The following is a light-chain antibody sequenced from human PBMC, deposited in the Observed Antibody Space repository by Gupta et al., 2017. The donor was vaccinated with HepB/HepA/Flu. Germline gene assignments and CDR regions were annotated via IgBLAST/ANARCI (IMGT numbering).Light chain of an antibody. V-gene: IGKV4-1*01. Sequence: DIVITQSPDSLTVPLGERATINCKSSQSLMYSSKSKNYLAWYQQKSGQPPKLLIYWASTRESGVPDRFSGSGSETDFTLTISSLQAEDVAVYFCQQYYSTPWTFGQGTXVEIK. CDR3: QQYYSTPWT. J-gene: IGKJ1*01. CDR2: WAS. CDR1: QSLMYSSKSKNY.